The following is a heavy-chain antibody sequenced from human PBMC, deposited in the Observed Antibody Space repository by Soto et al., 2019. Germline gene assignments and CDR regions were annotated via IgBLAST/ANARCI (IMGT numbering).Heavy chain of an antibody. CDR3: TRGGDAYKNGH. CDR2: ISYSGSS. D-gene: IGHD2-21*01. CDR1: GGSISSGSYY. Sequence: SETLSLTCTVSGGSISSGSYYWGWVRQPPGKGLEWIGSISYSGSSNYNPSLKSRVTMSVDTSKNQFSLKLTSVNAADTAVYYCTRGGDAYKNGHWGQGTLVTVSS. J-gene: IGHJ4*02. V-gene: IGHV4-39*07.